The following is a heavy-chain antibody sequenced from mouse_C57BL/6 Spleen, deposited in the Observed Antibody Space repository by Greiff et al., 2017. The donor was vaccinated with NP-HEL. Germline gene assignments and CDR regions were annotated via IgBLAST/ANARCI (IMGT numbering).Heavy chain of an antibody. Sequence: VQLKESGPVLVKPGASVKMSCKASGYTFTDYYMNWVKQSHGKSLEWIGVINPYNGGTSYNQKFKGKATLTVDKSSSTAYMELNSLTSEDSAVYYCARVGVYGRYFDVWGTGTTVTVSS. CDR1: GYTFTDYY. CDR2: INPYNGGT. J-gene: IGHJ1*03. CDR3: ARVGVYGRYFDV. D-gene: IGHD1-1*02. V-gene: IGHV1-19*01.